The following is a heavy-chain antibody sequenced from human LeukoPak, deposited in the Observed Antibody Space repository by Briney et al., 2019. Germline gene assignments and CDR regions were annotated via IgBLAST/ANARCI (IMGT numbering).Heavy chain of an antibody. D-gene: IGHD6-19*01. J-gene: IGHJ4*02. CDR2: ISYDGRNK. CDR1: GFTFSSYN. Sequence: GTSLRLSCAASGFTFSSYNIHWVRQAPGKGLEWVAVISYDGRNKYYADSVKGRFTNSRDSSKNTLYLQMSSLRAEDTALYYCAREHSXXXFDYWGQGTLVTVSS. V-gene: IGHV3-30*04. CDR3: AREHSXXXFDY.